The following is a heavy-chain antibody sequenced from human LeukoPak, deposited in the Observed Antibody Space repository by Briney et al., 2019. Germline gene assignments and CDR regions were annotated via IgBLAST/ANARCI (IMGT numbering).Heavy chain of an antibody. D-gene: IGHD2-2*01. CDR3: ARSDGIVVVPAAIRGAFDI. V-gene: IGHV3-21*01. CDR1: GFTFNEYT. CDR2: ITTTSAYI. J-gene: IGHJ3*02. Sequence: GGSLRLSCAASGFTFNEYTLNWVRQAPGKGLEWVSSITTTSAYIYYADSVKGRFTISRDNAKNSLYLQMNSLRAEDTAVYYCARSDGIVVVPAAIRGAFDIWGQGTMVTVSS.